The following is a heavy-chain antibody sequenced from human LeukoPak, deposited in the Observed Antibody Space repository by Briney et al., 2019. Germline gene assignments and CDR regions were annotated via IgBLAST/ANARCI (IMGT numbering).Heavy chain of an antibody. CDR2: IYYSGST. D-gene: IGHD6-6*01. J-gene: IGHJ4*02. V-gene: IGHV4-59*08. Sequence: SETLSLTCTVSGGSISSYYWSWIRQPPGKGLEWIGYIYYSGSTNYNPSLKSRVTISVDTSKNQFSLKLSSVTAPDTAVYYCARALITASVYFDYWGQGTLVTVSA. CDR1: GGSISSYY. CDR3: ARALITASVYFDY.